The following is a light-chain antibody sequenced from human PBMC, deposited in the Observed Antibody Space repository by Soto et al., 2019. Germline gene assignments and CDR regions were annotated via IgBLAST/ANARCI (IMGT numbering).Light chain of an antibody. CDR3: QQYNSYGT. V-gene: IGKV1-5*03. CDR2: KAS. CDR1: QSISSW. J-gene: IGKJ1*01. Sequence: DIQMTQSPSTLFASVGDRVTITCLASQSISSWLAWYQQKPGKAPKLLIYKASSLESGVPSRLSGSGSGTEFTLTISSLQPDDFPTYYCQQYNSYGTFGQGTKVDIK.